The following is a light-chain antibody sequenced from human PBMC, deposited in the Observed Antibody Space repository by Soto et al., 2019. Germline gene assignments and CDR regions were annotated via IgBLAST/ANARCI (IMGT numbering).Light chain of an antibody. J-gene: IGKJ4*01. CDR3: QQYNNWPLT. CDR1: QNVGTY. V-gene: IGKV3-15*01. Sequence: DIVLTQSPGTLSLSPGESATLSCRASQNVGTYLAWYQQKPGQSPRLLIYGASTRATGIPARFSGSGSGTEFTLTISSLQSEDFAVYYCQQYNNWPLTVGGGTKVDIK. CDR2: GAS.